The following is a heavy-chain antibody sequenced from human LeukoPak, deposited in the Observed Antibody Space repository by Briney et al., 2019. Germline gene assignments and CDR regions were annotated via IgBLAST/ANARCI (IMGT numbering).Heavy chain of an antibody. J-gene: IGHJ6*02. CDR1: GGSISSGGYS. CDR3: ARVCSSTSWTPYYYYGMDV. CDR2: IYHSGST. Sequence: PSQTLSLTCAVSGGSISSGGYSWSWIRQPPGKGLEWIGYIYHSGSTYYNPSLKSRVTISVDRSKNQFSLKLSSVTAAATAVYYCARVCSSTSWTPYYYYGMDVWGQGTTVTVSS. V-gene: IGHV4-30-2*01. D-gene: IGHD2-2*01.